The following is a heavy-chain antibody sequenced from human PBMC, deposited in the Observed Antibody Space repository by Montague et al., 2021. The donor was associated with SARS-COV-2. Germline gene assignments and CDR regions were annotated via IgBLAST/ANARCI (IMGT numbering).Heavy chain of an antibody. J-gene: IGHJ6*02. CDR3: ARAYYDVLTDFDYGMDV. Sequence: SLRLSCAASGFTSSSYVMHWVRQAPGTGLEWLAVISSDGSEKYYADSVKGRFTISRDNSKNTLYLQMNSLRAEDTAVYYCARAYYDVLTDFDYGMDVWGQGTTVTVSS. CDR2: ISSDGSEK. V-gene: IGHV3-30*04. D-gene: IGHD3-9*01. CDR1: GFTSSSYV.